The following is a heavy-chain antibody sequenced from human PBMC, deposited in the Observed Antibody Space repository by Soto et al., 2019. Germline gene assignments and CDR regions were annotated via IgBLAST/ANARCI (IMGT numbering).Heavy chain of an antibody. V-gene: IGHV4-30-2*01. D-gene: IGHD5-18*01. CDR1: GGSISSGGYS. Sequence: PSETLSLTCAVSGGSISSGGYSWSWIRQPPGKGLEWIGYIYHSGSTYYNPSLKSRVTISVDRSKNQFPLKLSSVTAADTAVYYCARVSGYSYGRYFDYWGQGTLVTVSS. J-gene: IGHJ4*02. CDR2: IYHSGST. CDR3: ARVSGYSYGRYFDY.